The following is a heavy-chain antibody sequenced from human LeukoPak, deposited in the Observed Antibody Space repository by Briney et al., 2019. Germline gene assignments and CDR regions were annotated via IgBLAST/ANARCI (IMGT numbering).Heavy chain of an antibody. V-gene: IGHV1-69*05. J-gene: IGHJ4*02. D-gene: IGHD5-24*01. CDR1: GGTFSSYA. CDR3: AREGHLDGYNYFYFDY. Sequence: SVKVSCKASGGTFSSYAISWVRQAPGQGLEWMGGTIPIFGTANYAQKFQGRVTITTDESTSTAYMELSSLRSEDTAVYYCAREGHLDGYNYFYFDYWGQGTLVTVSS. CDR2: TIPIFGTA.